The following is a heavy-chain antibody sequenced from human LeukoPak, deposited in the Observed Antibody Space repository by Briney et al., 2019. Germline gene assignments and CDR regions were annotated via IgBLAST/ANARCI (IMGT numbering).Heavy chain of an antibody. D-gene: IGHD2-2*01. Sequence: PSQTLSLTCTVSGGSISSGSYYWSWIRQPAGKGLEWIRRIYTSGSTNYNPSLKSRVTISVDTSKNQFSLKLSSVTAADTAVYYCARSLVVPAATRDYFDYWGQGTLVTVSS. V-gene: IGHV4-61*02. J-gene: IGHJ4*02. CDR3: ARSLVVPAATRDYFDY. CDR1: GGSISSGSYY. CDR2: IYTSGST.